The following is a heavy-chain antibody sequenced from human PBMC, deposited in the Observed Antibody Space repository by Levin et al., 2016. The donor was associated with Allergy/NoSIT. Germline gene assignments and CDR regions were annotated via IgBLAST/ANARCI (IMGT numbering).Heavy chain of an antibody. CDR1: GFTVSSNY. CDR2: IYSGGST. V-gene: IGHV3-53*01. CDR3: ARVPHDYGMDV. Sequence: GGSLRLSCAASGFTVSSNYMSWVRQAPGKGLEWVSVIYSGGSTYYADSVKGRFTISRDNSKNTLYLQMNSLRAEDTAVYYCARVPHDYGMDVWGQGTTVTVSS. D-gene: IGHD3-3*01. J-gene: IGHJ6*02.